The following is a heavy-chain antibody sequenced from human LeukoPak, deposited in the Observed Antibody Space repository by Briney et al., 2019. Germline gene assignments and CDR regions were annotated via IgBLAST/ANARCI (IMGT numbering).Heavy chain of an antibody. V-gene: IGHV1-2*02. Sequence: GASVKVSCTASGYTFTGYYMHWVRQAPGQGLEWMGWINPNSGGTNYAQKFQGRVTVTRDTSISTAYMELSRLRSDDTAVYYCARDNYGDLSFDYWGQGTLVTVSS. CDR3: ARDNYGDLSFDY. CDR1: GYTFTGYY. J-gene: IGHJ4*02. CDR2: INPNSGGT. D-gene: IGHD4-17*01.